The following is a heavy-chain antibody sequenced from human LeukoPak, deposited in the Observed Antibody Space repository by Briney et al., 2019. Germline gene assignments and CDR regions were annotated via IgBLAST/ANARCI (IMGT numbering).Heavy chain of an antibody. CDR3: ARERHITISMDV. CDR1: GFTFSSYG. V-gene: IGHV3-33*01. D-gene: IGHD3-3*01. CDR2: IWYDGSNK. J-gene: IGHJ6*03. Sequence: GRSLRLSCAASGFTFSSYGMHWVRQAPGKGLGWVAVIWYDGSNKYYADSVKGRFTISRDNSKTTLYLQMNSLRAEDTAVYYCARERHITISMDVWGKGTTVTVSS.